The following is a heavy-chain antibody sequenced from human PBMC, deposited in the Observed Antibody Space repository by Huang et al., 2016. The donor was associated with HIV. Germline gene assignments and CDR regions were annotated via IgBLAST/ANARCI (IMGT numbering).Heavy chain of an antibody. CDR2: IYSGGNT. J-gene: IGHJ6*02. CDR3: AREDTVTTRNYYYVMDV. D-gene: IGHD4-17*01. CDR1: GFTVSGNY. V-gene: IGHV3-53*01. Sequence: EVQLVESGGGLIQPGGSLRLSCAASGFTVSGNYMSWVRQAPGEGLEGGSIIYSGGNTYYADSVKVRFTISRDNSKNTLYLQMNSLRAEDTAVYYCAREDTVTTRNYYYVMDVWGQGTTVTVSS.